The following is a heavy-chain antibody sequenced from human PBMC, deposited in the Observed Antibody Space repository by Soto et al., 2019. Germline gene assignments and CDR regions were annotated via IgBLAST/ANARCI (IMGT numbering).Heavy chain of an antibody. D-gene: IGHD3-22*01. CDR3: AKTYYYDSSGHYCDY. CDR2: ISGSGGST. J-gene: IGHJ4*02. CDR1: GFTFSSYA. Sequence: RLSCAASGFTFSSYAMSWVRQAPGKGLEWVSVISGSGGSTYYADSVKGRFTISRDNSKNTVYVQMNSLRAEDTAVYYCAKTYYYDSSGHYCDYWGQGTLVTVSS. V-gene: IGHV3-23*01.